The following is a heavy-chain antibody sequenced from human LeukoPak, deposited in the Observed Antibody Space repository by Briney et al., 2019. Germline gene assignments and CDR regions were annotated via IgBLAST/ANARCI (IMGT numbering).Heavy chain of an antibody. CDR2: ITSSGTYI. D-gene: IGHD1-26*01. V-gene: IGHV3-21*01. Sequence: PGGSLRLSCAASGFTFSSYSMNWVCQAPGKGLEWVSSITSSGTYIYYADSLKGRFTISRDNAKNSLYLQMNSLRAEDTAMYYCATGEGGFDYWGQGTLVTVSS. CDR3: ATGEGGFDY. J-gene: IGHJ4*02. CDR1: GFTFSSYS.